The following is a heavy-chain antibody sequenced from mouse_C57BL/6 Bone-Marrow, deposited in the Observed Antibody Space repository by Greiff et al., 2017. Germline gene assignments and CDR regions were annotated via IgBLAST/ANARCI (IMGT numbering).Heavy chain of an antibody. Sequence: VQLQQSGPELVKPGASVKISCKASGYAFSSSWMNWVKQRPGKGLEWIGRIYPGDGDTNYNGKFKGKATLTAAKSSSTAYMPLRSLTSEDSAVAFCARTRWLLPPMDYWGQGTSVTVSS. CDR2: IYPGDGDT. V-gene: IGHV1-82*01. D-gene: IGHD2-3*01. J-gene: IGHJ4*01. CDR1: GYAFSSSW. CDR3: ARTRWLLPPMDY.